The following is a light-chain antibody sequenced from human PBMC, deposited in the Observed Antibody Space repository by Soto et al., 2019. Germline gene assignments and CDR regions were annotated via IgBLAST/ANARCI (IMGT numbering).Light chain of an antibody. CDR2: EVT. CDR3: SAYAGSNTFV. CDR1: SSDVGDNY. Sequence: QSALAQPPSASGSPGQSVTISCTGTSSDVGDNYDSWYQQHLGKAPKLIIYEVTLRPSGVPDRFSGSKSGNTASLTVSGLQADDEADCYCSAYAGSNTFVFGTGTKLTVL. V-gene: IGLV2-8*01. J-gene: IGLJ1*01.